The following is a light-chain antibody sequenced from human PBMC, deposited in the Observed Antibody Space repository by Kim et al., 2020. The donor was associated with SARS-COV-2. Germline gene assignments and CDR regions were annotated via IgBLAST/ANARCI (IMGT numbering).Light chain of an antibody. J-gene: IGKJ2*01. CDR3: QQRTNWPPFT. CDR2: DAS. CDR1: QSVSNF. V-gene: IGKV3-11*01. Sequence: EIVLTQFPATLSLSPGETATLSCRASQSVSNFLAWYHQKPGQAPRLLIYDASNRAPGIPARFSGSGSGTDFTLTISSLEPEDFAVYYCQQRTNWPPFTFGQGTKLEI.